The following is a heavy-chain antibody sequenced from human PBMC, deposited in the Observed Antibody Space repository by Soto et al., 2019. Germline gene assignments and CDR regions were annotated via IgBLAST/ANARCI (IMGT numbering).Heavy chain of an antibody. CDR1: GYTFTGHY. CDR2: IGPASGDT. CDR3: GRGRSGQLVVFY. J-gene: IGHJ4*02. V-gene: IGHV1-2*02. D-gene: IGHD3-10*01. Sequence: ASVKVSCKASGYTFTGHYIHWVRQAPGQGPEWMGEIGPASGDTRYAQKFQGRVAMTRDTSITTVYMELNNLSPDDTAVYYCGRGRSGQLVVFYWGQGTPVTVSS.